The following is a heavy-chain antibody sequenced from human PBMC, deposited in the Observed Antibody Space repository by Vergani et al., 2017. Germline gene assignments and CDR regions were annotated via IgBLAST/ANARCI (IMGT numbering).Heavy chain of an antibody. CDR3: RSSSYNRLPFDY. J-gene: IGHJ4*02. Sequence: EVQLVESGGGLVQPGRSLRLSCTASGFNFGDYAMSWFRQAPGKGLEWVGFIRSKAYGGTTEYAASVKGRFTISRDDSKSIAYLQMNSLKTEDTAVYYCRSSSYNRLPFDYWGQGTLITVSS. CDR2: IRSKAYGGTT. CDR1: GFNFGDYA. D-gene: IGHD3-22*01. V-gene: IGHV3-49*03.